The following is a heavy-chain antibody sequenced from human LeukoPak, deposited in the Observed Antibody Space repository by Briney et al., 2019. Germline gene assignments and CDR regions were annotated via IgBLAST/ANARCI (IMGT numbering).Heavy chain of an antibody. CDR3: IRGNGGWAY. CDR1: GFTFRTYW. V-gene: IGHV3-74*01. D-gene: IGHD6-19*01. J-gene: IGHJ4*02. Sequence: GESLKISCEASGFTFRTYWMHWVRQAPGKGLVWVSGINSDGSTTDYADSVRGRFTISRDNAKNTLYLQLNSLRDEDTAVYYCIRGNGGWAYWGQGTLVTASS. CDR2: INSDGSTT.